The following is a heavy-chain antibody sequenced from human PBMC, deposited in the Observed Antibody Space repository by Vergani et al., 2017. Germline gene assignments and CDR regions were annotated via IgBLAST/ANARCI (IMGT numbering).Heavy chain of an antibody. CDR1: GCTFDDYA. V-gene: IGHV3-9*01. Sequence: EVQLVESGGGLVQPGRSLRLSCAASGCTFDDYAMHWVRQAPGKGLEWVSGISWNSGRIGYADSVKGRFTISRDNAKNSLYLQMNSLRAEDTALYYCAKVASLRSYYYYYYMDVWGKGP. J-gene: IGHJ6*03. CDR3: AKVASLRSYYYYYYMDV. D-gene: IGHD2-21*01. CDR2: ISWNSGRI.